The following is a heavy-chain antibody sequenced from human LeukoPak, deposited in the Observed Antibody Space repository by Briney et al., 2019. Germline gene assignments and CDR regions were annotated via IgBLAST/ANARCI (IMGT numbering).Heavy chain of an antibody. CDR2: MNPNSGNT. CDR1: GYTFTSYD. J-gene: IGHJ6*02. V-gene: IGHV1-8*01. CDR3: ARSFGGYDPGYYGMDV. D-gene: IGHD3-10*01. Sequence: GASLTVSCTASGYTFTSYDINWVRQATGQGLEWMGWMNPNSGNTGYAQKFQGRVTMTRNTSISTAYMELSSLRSEDTAVYYCARSFGGYDPGYYGMDVWGQGTTVTVSS.